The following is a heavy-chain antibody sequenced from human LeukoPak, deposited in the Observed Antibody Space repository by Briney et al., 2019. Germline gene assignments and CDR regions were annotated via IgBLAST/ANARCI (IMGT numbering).Heavy chain of an antibody. D-gene: IGHD6-6*01. CDR3: AVSPAEYSSSLEAFDI. CDR2: FYTSGST. Sequence: PSETLSLTCTVSGDSISSGNYYWSWIRQPAGKGLEWIGRFYTSGSTNYNPSLKSRVTISVDTSKNQFSLKLSSVTAADTAVYYCAVSPAEYSSSLEAFDIWGQGTMVTVSS. J-gene: IGHJ3*02. CDR1: GDSISSGNYY. V-gene: IGHV4-61*02.